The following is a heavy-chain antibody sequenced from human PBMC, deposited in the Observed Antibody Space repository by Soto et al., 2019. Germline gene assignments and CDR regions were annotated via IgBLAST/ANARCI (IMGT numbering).Heavy chain of an antibody. Sequence: QVQLVESGGGVVQPGGSLRLSCAASGFTFNNYGMHWVRQAPGKGLEWVAVIWNDGSGYYYPTSAKGRFTISRDNSKGSLYLQISSLVAEDTAVYFCSRRQSSPPTRGAAAASGCRVVWGQGTTVTVSS. CDR2: IWNDGSGY. CDR3: SRRQSSPPTRGAAAASGCRVV. J-gene: IGHJ6*02. CDR1: GFTFNNYG. D-gene: IGHD6-13*01. V-gene: IGHV3-33*01.